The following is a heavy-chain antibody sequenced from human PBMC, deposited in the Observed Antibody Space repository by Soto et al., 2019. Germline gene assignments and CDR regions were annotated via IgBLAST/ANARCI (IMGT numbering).Heavy chain of an antibody. CDR3: ATLRSGWPVGGCYGMDV. J-gene: IGHJ6*02. V-gene: IGHV1-24*01. CDR2: FDPEDGET. D-gene: IGHD6-19*01. CDR1: GYTLTELS. Sequence: ASVKVSCKVSGYTLTELSMHWVRQAPGKGPEWMGGFDPEDGETIYAQKFQGRVTMTEDTSTDTAYMELSSLRSEDTAVYYCATLRSGWPVGGCYGMDVWGQGTTVTVSS.